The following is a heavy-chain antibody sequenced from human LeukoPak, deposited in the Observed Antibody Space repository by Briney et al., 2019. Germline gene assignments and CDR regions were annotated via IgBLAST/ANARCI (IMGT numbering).Heavy chain of an antibody. CDR3: ARGLSLFDY. V-gene: IGHV4-39*01. D-gene: IGHD2/OR15-2a*01. CDR2: IYYSGST. Sequence: PSETLSLTCTASGGSISSSSYYWGWIRQPPGKGLEWIGSIYYSGSTYYNPSLKSRVTISVDTSKNQFSLKLSSVTAADTAVYYCARGLSLFDYWGQGTLVTVSS. CDR1: GGSISSSSYY. J-gene: IGHJ4*02.